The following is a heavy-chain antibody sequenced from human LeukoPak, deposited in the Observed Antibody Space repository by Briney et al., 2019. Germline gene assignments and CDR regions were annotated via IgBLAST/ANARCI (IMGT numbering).Heavy chain of an antibody. CDR1: GGSFSGYY. Sequence: SETLSLTCAVYGGSFSGYYWSWIRQPPGKGLEWIGEINHSGGTNYNPSLKSRVTISVDTSKNQFSLKLSPVTAADTAVYYCARGRRVWGSYRQYYFDYWGQGTLVTLFS. CDR2: INHSGGT. CDR3: ARGRRVWGSYRQYYFDY. D-gene: IGHD3-16*02. J-gene: IGHJ4*02. V-gene: IGHV4-34*01.